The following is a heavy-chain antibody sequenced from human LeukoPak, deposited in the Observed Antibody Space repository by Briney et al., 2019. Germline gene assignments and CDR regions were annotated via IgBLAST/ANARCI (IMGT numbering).Heavy chain of an antibody. V-gene: IGHV3-23*01. Sequence: GGSLRLSCGASGFSFSSYAMSWVRQAPGKGLEWVSVISASGDDTYYADSVKGRFTISRDRSKNTVSLQMKSLRGGDTVVYFCAKNAGDGNPYYYAMDVWGQGTTVTVSS. CDR3: AKNAGDGNPYYYAMDV. CDR1: GFSFSSYA. D-gene: IGHD2-21*01. CDR2: ISASGDDT. J-gene: IGHJ6*02.